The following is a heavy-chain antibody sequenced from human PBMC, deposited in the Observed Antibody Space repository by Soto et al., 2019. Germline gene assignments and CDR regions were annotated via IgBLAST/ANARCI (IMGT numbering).Heavy chain of an antibody. D-gene: IGHD7-27*01. J-gene: IGHJ4*02. Sequence: QVQLQESGPGLVKPSETLSLTCTVSGGSINNHYWSWIRQPPGTGLEWIGYIYYTGSTNYNPSHKRRVTISVDTSKNQFSLNLTSLTAADTDIYYCARSNWYSEYWGQGTLVTVSS. CDR2: IYYTGST. CDR1: GGSINNHY. V-gene: IGHV4-59*11. CDR3: ARSNWYSEY.